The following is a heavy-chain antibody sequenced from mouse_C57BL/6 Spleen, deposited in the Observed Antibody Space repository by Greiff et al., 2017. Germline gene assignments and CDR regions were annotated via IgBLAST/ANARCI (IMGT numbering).Heavy chain of an antibody. CDR2: ISYSGST. CDR3: ARALYYSNYDWYFDV. CDR1: GYSITSGYD. D-gene: IGHD2-5*01. Sequence: EVQGVESGPGMVKPSQSLSLTCTVTGYSITSGYDWHWIRHFPGNKLEWMGYISYSGSTNYNPSLKSRISITHDTSKNHFFLKLNSVTTEDTATYYCARALYYSNYDWYFDVWGTGTTVTVSS. J-gene: IGHJ1*03. V-gene: IGHV3-1*01.